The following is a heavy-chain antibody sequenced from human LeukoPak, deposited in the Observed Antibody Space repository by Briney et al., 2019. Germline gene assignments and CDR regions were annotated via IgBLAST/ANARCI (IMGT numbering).Heavy chain of an antibody. CDR1: GGSFSGYY. D-gene: IGHD3-3*01. J-gene: IGHJ6*03. CDR2: INHSGST. V-gene: IGHV4-34*01. Sequence: PSETLSLTCAVYGGSFSGYYWSWIRQPPGKGLEWIGEINHSGSTNYNPSLKSRVTISVDTSKNQFSLKLSSVTAADTAVYYCSRLFKWYFGTYYYYMDVWGKGTTVTISS. CDR3: SRLFKWYFGTYYYYMDV.